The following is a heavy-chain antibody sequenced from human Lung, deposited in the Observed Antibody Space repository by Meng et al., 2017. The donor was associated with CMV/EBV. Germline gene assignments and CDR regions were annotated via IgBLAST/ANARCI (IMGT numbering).Heavy chain of an antibody. D-gene: IGHD2-2*01. CDR1: AFIFSDYA. V-gene: IGHV3-21*01. J-gene: IGHJ4*02. CDR3: ARGRGYCSSTNCYLNFDY. Sequence: GGSLRLSXAASAFIFSDYAMTWIRQAPGKGLEWVSSISSTSIHIYYADSVKGRFTISRDNGKNLLYLQLNSLRAEDTAVYYCARGRGYCSSTNCYLNFDYWGQGTLVTVSS. CDR2: ISSTSIHI.